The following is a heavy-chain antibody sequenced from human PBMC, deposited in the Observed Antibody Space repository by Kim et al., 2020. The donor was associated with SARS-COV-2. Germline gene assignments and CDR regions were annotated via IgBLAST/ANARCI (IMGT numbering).Heavy chain of an antibody. CDR1: GFTFSSYW. V-gene: IGHV3-7*01. CDR2: IKQDGNQK. D-gene: IGHD6-19*01. J-gene: IGHJ3*02. CDR3: ARDGDLYSSGKDAFDI. Sequence: GGSLRLSCAASGFTFSSYWMTWVRQAPGKGLEWVANIKQDGNQKYYVDSVKGRFTISRDNAKNSQYLQMNSLRAEDTAVYYCARDGDLYSSGKDAFDIWGQGTMVTVSS.